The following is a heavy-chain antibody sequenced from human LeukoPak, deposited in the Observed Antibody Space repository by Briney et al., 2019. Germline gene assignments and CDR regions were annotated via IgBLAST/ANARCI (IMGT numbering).Heavy chain of an antibody. CDR1: GDSFTSVTDY. Sequence: SETLSLTCTVSGDSFTSVTDYWAWIRQPPGKGLEWIASGDYSGGTYYNPSLESRVAISADMSKNQISLKLTSVTGADTAVYYCAGERGEEYSSGWYKTNFFDNWGQGIRVTVSS. CDR2: GDYSGGT. CDR3: AGERGEEYSSGWYKTNFFDN. J-gene: IGHJ4*02. D-gene: IGHD6-19*01. V-gene: IGHV4-39*07.